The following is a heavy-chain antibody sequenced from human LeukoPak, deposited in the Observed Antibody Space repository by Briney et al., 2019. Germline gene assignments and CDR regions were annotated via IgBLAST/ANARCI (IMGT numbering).Heavy chain of an antibody. D-gene: IGHD4-17*01. CDR3: ARHGPSTVTTGAFDI. V-gene: IGHV4-39*01. CDR1: GGSISSTNYY. J-gene: IGHJ3*02. Sequence: PSETLSLTCTVSGGSISSTNYYWGWIRQPPGKGLEWIGTIHYSGSTYYNPSLKSRVTISVDTSNNQFSLNLSSVTAADTAVYYCARHGPSTVTTGAFDIWGRGTVVTVSS. CDR2: IHYSGST.